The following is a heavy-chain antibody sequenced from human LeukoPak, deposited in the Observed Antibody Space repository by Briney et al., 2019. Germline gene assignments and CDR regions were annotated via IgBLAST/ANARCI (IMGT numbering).Heavy chain of an antibody. Sequence: ASVKVSCTASGYTFSDYYIHWLRQAPGQGLEWMGWINPKSGVTNFAQYFQGRVTMTRDTSSTTVYMELTRLRSDDTAVYYCARPLGSLKEYWWFDPWAREPWSPSPQ. J-gene: IGHJ5*02. D-gene: IGHD2/OR15-2a*01. CDR3: ARPLGSLKEYWWFDP. CDR1: GYTFSDYY. V-gene: IGHV1-2*02. CDR2: INPKSGVT.